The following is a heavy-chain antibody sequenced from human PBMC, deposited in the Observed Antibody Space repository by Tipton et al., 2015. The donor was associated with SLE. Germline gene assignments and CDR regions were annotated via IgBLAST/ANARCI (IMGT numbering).Heavy chain of an antibody. V-gene: IGHV6-1*01. D-gene: IGHD3-22*01. CDR1: GDTISSDSAT. Sequence: LVKPSQTLSLTCVISGDTISSDSATWNWVRQSPSRGLEWLARTYYKSQWYHDYAVFVESRIKIVPNTLKNQVSLHLSSVSPEDTAVYYCARGVAHYFDLGTFDIWGQGTVVTVSS. J-gene: IGHJ3*02. CDR3: ARGVAHYFDLGTFDI. CDR2: TYYKSQWYH.